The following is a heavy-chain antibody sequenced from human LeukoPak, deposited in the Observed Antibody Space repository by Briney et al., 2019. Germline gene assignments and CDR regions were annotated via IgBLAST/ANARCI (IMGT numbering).Heavy chain of an antibody. CDR1: GSSISSGYY. Sequence: SETLSLTCTVSGSSISSGYYWGWIRQPPGKGLEWIGSIYQSGSTYYNPSLKSRVTISVDTSKNQFSLRLTSVTAADTAVYYCARGRLDCISPSCASESWFDPWGQGALVTVSS. V-gene: IGHV4-38-2*02. D-gene: IGHD2-2*01. CDR2: IYQSGST. CDR3: ARGRLDCISPSCASESWFDP. J-gene: IGHJ5*02.